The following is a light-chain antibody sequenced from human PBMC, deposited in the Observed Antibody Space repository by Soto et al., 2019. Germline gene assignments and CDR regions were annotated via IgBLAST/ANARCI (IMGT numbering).Light chain of an antibody. V-gene: IGKV3-15*01. CDR1: QSVSSN. J-gene: IGKJ4*01. CDR2: GAS. Sequence: EIVMTQSPATLSVSPGESATLSCRASQSVSSNLAWYQQKPGQAPRLLIYGASTRATGIPARFSGSGSGTEYTLTISGLQSEDFAVYYCHQYNIWPPLLFGGGTKVEIK. CDR3: HQYNIWPPLL.